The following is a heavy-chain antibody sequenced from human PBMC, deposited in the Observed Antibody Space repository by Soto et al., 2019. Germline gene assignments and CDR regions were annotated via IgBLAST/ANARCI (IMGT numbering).Heavy chain of an antibody. CDR1: GGTFSSYA. V-gene: IGHV1-69*01. Sequence: QVQLVQSGAEVKKPGSSVKVSCKASGGTFSSYAISWVRQAPGQGLEWMGGIIPIFGTANYAQKFQGRVTITADESTSTAYMELSSLRSEDTAAYYCARDPFSHRGDGYNYGYWGQGTLVTVSS. D-gene: IGHD5-12*01. J-gene: IGHJ4*02. CDR2: IIPIFGTA. CDR3: ARDPFSHRGDGYNYGY.